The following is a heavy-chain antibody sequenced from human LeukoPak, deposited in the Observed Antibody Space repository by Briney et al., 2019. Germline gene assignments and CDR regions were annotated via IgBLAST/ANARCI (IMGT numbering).Heavy chain of an antibody. D-gene: IGHD6-19*01. Sequence: GSLRLSCAASGFTFSSYAMSWVRQAPGKGLEWVSAISGSGGSTYYADSVKGRFTISRDNSKNTLYLQMNSLRAEDTAVYYCAKGRIEGSSGWSWSFDLWGRGTLVTVSS. V-gene: IGHV3-23*01. J-gene: IGHJ2*01. CDR1: GFTFSSYA. CDR3: AKGRIEGSSGWSWSFDL. CDR2: ISGSGGST.